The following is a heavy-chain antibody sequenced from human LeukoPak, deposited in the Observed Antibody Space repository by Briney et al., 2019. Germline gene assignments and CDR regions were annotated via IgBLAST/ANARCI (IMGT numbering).Heavy chain of an antibody. CDR1: GFSFITYG. J-gene: IGHJ4*02. D-gene: IGHD3-16*01. V-gene: IGHV3-33*01. Sequence: GSLRLSCGASGFSFITYGRHWVRQAPGKGLEWVALIWNAGTNTYYADSVKGRFTISRDNSKNTLYLQMNSLRADDTAVYYCVGDTPPGGDYYFDYWGRGTLVIVSS. CDR3: VGDTPPGGDYYFDY. CDR2: IWNAGTNT.